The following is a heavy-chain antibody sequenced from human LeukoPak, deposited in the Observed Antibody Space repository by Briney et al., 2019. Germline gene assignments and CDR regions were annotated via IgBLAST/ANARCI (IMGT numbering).Heavy chain of an antibody. CDR1: GHTFTAYY. CDR3: ARDPLQGSGYKGNYFDF. CDR2: INPSDGST. D-gene: IGHD1-1*01. J-gene: IGHJ4*02. Sequence: ASVKVSFKTSGHTFTAYYIHWVRQAPGQGLEWMGTINPSDGSTTYAQKVLGRVTMTRDTATSTVYMELSSLRSEDTAVYYCARDPLQGSGYKGNYFDFWGQGTLVTVSS. V-gene: IGHV1-46*01.